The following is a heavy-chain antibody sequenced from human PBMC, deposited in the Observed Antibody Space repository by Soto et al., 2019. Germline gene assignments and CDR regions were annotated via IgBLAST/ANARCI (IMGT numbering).Heavy chain of an antibody. D-gene: IGHD6-19*01. J-gene: IGHJ5*02. V-gene: IGHV3-30-3*01. CDR2: ISYDGIKK. Sequence: QVPLVESGGGVVQPGRSLRLSCAASGFILSRYGMHWVRQAPGKGLEWMALISYDGIKKYYADSVKGRFTISRDISKNTLYLQMNSLRPEDTAVYSCAREGEQWLVRSWFDPWGQGTLVTVSS. CDR3: AREGEQWLVRSWFDP. CDR1: GFILSRYG.